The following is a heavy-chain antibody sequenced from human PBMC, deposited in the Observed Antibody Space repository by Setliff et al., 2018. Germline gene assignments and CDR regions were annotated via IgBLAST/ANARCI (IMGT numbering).Heavy chain of an antibody. J-gene: IGHJ6*02. V-gene: IGHV4-59*01. Sequence: KTSETLSLTCNVPGVSISSYYWSWIRQPPGKGLESIGYIQKSGGTNYDPALKSRVTISVDTSTNQFSLKLRSVTAADTAVYYCARLSWNGLRYYGLDVWGQGTTVTVSS. D-gene: IGHD3-3*01. CDR1: GVSISSYY. CDR2: IQKSGGT. CDR3: ARLSWNGLRYYGLDV.